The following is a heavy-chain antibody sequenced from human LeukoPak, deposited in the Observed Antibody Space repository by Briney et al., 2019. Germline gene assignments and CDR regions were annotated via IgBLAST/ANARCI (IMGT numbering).Heavy chain of an antibody. V-gene: IGHV1-18*01. CDR3: ARVVIYYDSSGYYYVRPRYFDY. CDR2: ISASNGNT. J-gene: IGHJ4*02. CDR1: GYTFTSYG. D-gene: IGHD3-22*01. Sequence: ASVKVSCKASGYTFTSYGISWVRQAPGQGLEWMGWISASNGNTNYAQKLQGRVTMTTDTSTSTAYMELRSLRSDDTAVYYCARVVIYYDSSGYYYVRPRYFDYWGQGTLVTVSS.